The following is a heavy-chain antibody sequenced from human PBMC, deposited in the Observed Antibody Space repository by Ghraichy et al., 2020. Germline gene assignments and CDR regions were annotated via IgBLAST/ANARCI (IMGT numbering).Heavy chain of an antibody. J-gene: IGHJ4*02. V-gene: IGHV4-31*03. CDR1: GDSVSSGSYY. D-gene: IGHD6-13*01. CDR3: AKRGVEGGNSWSFFDL. Sequence: SETLSLTCTVSGDSVSSGSYYWNWIRQYPGKGLEWIGYIYHTGTTNYNPSLKSRVVMSIDTAKNQFSLKLRSVTAADAAVYYCAKRGVEGGNSWSFFDLWGQGTLVTVSS. CDR2: IYHTGTT.